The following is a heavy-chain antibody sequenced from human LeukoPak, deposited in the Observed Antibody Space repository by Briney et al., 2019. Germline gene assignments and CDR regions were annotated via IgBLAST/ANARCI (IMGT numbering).Heavy chain of an antibody. Sequence: GGSLRLSCVGSGFSFSTYDMGWVRQTPGKGLEWVSAISTTGGYTEDADSVKGRFTISRDNSQNTLFLQMHSLRAEDTAVYYCAKKPATIKFPFDIWGQETLVTVSP. CDR3: AKKPATIKFPFDI. V-gene: IGHV3-23*01. CDR2: ISTTGGYT. J-gene: IGHJ4*02. D-gene: IGHD5-24*01. CDR1: GFSFSTYD.